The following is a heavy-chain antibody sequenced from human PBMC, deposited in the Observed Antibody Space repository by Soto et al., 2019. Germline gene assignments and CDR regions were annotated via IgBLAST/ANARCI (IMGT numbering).Heavy chain of an antibody. Sequence: SETLSLTCAVYGGSFSGYYWSWIRQPPGKGLEWIGEINHSGSTNYNPSLKSRVTISVDTSKNQFSLKLSSVTAADTAVYYCARAPNGDYFDYWGQGTLVTVSS. D-gene: IGHD4-17*01. CDR2: INHSGST. J-gene: IGHJ4*02. CDR1: GGSFSGYY. CDR3: ARAPNGDYFDY. V-gene: IGHV4-34*01.